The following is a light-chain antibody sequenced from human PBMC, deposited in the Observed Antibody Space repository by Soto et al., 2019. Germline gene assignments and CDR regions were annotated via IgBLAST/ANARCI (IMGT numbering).Light chain of an antibody. CDR3: QHYNNWPPWT. CDR2: GAS. CDR1: QSVSIN. J-gene: IGKJ1*01. V-gene: IGKV3-15*01. Sequence: EIVMTQSPATLSVSPGERVTLSCRASQSVSINLAWYQQKPGQAPRLLIYGASTRATGIPARFSGSGSGTEFTLTISSLLSEEFAVYYCQHYNNWPPWTFGQGTKVEIK.